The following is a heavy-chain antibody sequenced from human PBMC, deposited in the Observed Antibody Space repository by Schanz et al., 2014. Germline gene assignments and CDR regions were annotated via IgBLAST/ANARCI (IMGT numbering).Heavy chain of an antibody. Sequence: QVQLVQSGAEVRKPGASVTVSCKASGDTLSSYGISWVRQAPGQGLEWMGWISAYNGHTDYAQKLQGRVTMTTDTSTSTAYMELRSLRSDDTAVYYCARAKRFGDMDVWGQGTTVTVSS. CDR1: GDTLSSYG. J-gene: IGHJ6*02. V-gene: IGHV1-18*01. CDR3: ARAKRFGDMDV. D-gene: IGHD3-10*01. CDR2: ISAYNGHT.